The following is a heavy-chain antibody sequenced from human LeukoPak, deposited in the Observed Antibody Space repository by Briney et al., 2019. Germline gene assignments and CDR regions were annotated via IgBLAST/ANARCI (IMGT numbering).Heavy chain of an antibody. Sequence: PGGSLRLSCAASGFTFSDHYMSWSRLSPGKGLEWLSYITSSGTTTDYADSVKGRFTISRDNAKNSMFLQMNSLRPEDTAVYYCARDPDYGDPEWGQGTLVTVSS. CDR2: ITSSGTTT. J-gene: IGHJ4*02. CDR3: ARDPDYGDPE. V-gene: IGHV3-11*01. CDR1: GFTFSDHY. D-gene: IGHD4-17*01.